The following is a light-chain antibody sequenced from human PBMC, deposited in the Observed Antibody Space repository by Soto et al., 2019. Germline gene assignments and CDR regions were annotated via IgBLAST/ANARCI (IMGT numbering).Light chain of an antibody. CDR1: QSISSW. CDR3: QQYSDFPLT. Sequence: DIQMTQSPSTLSASVGDRVTITCRASQSISSWFAWYQQKPGKAPKLLIHEASRLESGVPSRFIGSGSGTEFTLTISGLHPEDFATYYCQQYSDFPLTFGGGTKVEIK. J-gene: IGKJ4*01. CDR2: EAS. V-gene: IGKV1-5*01.